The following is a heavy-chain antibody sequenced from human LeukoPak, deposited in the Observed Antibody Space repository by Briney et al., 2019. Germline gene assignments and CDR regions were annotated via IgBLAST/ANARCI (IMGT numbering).Heavy chain of an antibody. D-gene: IGHD2-2*01. Sequence: GGSLRLSCAASGFTFSTYWTHWVRRAPGKGLVWVSRINPDGSSTSYADSVKGRFTISRDNAKNTLYLQMNSLRAEDTGVFYCARGGFCISASCYFVYWGQGTLVTVSS. CDR1: GFTFSTYW. J-gene: IGHJ4*02. CDR2: INPDGSST. CDR3: ARGGFCISASCYFVY. V-gene: IGHV3-74*01.